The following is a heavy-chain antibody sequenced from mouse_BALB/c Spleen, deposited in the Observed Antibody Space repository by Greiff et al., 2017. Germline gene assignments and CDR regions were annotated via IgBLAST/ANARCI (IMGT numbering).Heavy chain of an antibody. Sequence: EVKVEESGGGLVQPGGSMKLSCVASGFTFSNYWMNWVRQSPEKGLEWVAEIRLKSNNYATHYAESVKGRFTISRDDSKSSVYLQMNNLRAEDTGIYYCTRYYDDGLDYWGQGTTLTVSS. CDR3: TRYYDDGLDY. CDR1: GFTFSNYW. CDR2: IRLKSNNYAT. V-gene: IGHV6-6*02. D-gene: IGHD2-4*01. J-gene: IGHJ2*01.